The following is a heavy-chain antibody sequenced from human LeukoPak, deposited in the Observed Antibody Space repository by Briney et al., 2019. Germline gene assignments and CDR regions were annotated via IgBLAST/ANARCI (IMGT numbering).Heavy chain of an antibody. CDR1: GGSISSGGYY. D-gene: IGHD3-22*01. CDR3: ARSRLQYYYDSSGYSNWFDP. V-gene: IGHV4-31*03. CDR2: ILYCGST. J-gene: IGHJ5*02. Sequence: SQTLSLTCTVSGGSISSGGYYWSWIRQHPGKGLEWIGYILYCGSTYYNPSLKSRVTISVDTSKNQFSLKLSSVTAADTAVYYCARSRLQYYYDSSGYSNWFDPWGQGTLVTVSS.